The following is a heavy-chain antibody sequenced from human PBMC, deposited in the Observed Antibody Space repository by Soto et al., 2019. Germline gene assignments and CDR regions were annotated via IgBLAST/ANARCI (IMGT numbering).Heavy chain of an antibody. CDR3: GRRPKAMVVANF. D-gene: IGHD2-21*01. V-gene: IGHV4-34*01. CDR1: GGSFSDDY. CDR2: INYSGDT. Sequence: QVRLQQWGAGLLKPSETLSLICAVSGGSFSDDYWSWIRQSPGKGLEWMGEINYSGDTKYNPSLKSRVTMSVDTSKNQISLNVKSVTAADTAVYYCGRRPKAMVVANFWGQGTLVTVSS. J-gene: IGHJ4*02.